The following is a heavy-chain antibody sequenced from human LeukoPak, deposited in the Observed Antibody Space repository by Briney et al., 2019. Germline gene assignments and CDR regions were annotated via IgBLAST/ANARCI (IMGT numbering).Heavy chain of an antibody. CDR1: GYRFTSYW. D-gene: IGHD2-2*01. CDR2: IYPGDSDT. CDR3: ARHGRIVVVPAAADY. J-gene: IGHJ4*02. Sequence: GESLKISCKGSGYRFTSYWIGWVRQMPGKGLEWMGIIYPGDSDTRYSPSFQGQVTISADKSISTAYLQWSSLKASDTAMYYCARHGRIVVVPAAADYWGQGTLVTVSS. V-gene: IGHV5-51*01.